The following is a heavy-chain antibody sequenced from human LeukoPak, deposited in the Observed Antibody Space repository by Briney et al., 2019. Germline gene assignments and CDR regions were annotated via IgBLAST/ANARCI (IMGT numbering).Heavy chain of an antibody. D-gene: IGHD6-13*01. J-gene: IGHJ5*02. CDR1: GYTFTGYY. CDR2: ISAYNGNT. CDR3: ARVIKGIAAAGTASGTNNWFDP. Sequence: ASVKVSCKAAGYTFTGYYMHWVRQAPGQGLEWMGWISAYNGNTNYAQKLQGRVTMTTDTSTSTAYMELRSLRSDDTAVYYCARVIKGIAAAGTASGTNNWFDPWGQGTLVTVSS. V-gene: IGHV1-18*04.